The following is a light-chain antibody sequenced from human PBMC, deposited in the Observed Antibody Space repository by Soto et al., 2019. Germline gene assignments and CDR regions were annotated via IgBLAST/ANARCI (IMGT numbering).Light chain of an antibody. Sequence: QSALTQPASVSASPGQSITISCIGTYSDIGGYKHVSWYQQHPGKAPKLIIYDASSRPSGISNRFSASKSANTASLTISGLQADDEADSYCSSYTSSTSLLIFGAGTKVTVL. CDR2: DAS. J-gene: IGLJ1*01. V-gene: IGLV2-14*03. CDR1: YSDIGGYKH. CDR3: SSYTSSTSLLI.